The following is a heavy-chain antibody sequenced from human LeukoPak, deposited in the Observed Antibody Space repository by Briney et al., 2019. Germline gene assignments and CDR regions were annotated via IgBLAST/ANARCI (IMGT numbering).Heavy chain of an antibody. J-gene: IGHJ6*03. CDR1: GGSFRGYY. V-gene: IGHV4-34*01. CDR3: ASLSSSWYYVDYYYYYMDV. CDR2: INHSGST. Sequence: PSETLSLTCAVYGGSFRGYYWSWIRQPPGKGMEWIGEINHSGSTNYIPSLKSRVTISVDTSKNQFSLKLSSVTAADTAVYYCASLSSSWYYVDYYYYYMDVWGKGTTVTVSS. D-gene: IGHD6-13*01.